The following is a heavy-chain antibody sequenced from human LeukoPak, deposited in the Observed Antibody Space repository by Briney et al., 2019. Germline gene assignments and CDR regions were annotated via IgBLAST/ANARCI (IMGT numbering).Heavy chain of an antibody. D-gene: IGHD6-19*01. J-gene: IGHJ5*02. CDR2: ISISSNYI. CDR3: ARRGTIAVPVFWFDP. V-gene: IGHV3-21*01. Sequence: GGSLRLSCAASGFTFSRHSTNWVRQAPGKGLEWVSSISISSNYIYYTDSVKGRCTISRDNGKNSLYLQMNSLRAEDTAVYYCARRGTIAVPVFWFDPWGQGTLVIVSS. CDR1: GFTFSRHS.